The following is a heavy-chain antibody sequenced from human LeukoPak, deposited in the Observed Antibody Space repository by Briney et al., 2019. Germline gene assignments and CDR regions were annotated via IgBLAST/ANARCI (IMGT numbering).Heavy chain of an antibody. CDR1: GLFVSSDY. V-gene: IGHV3-23*01. Sequence: GGSLRLSCAVSGLFVSSDYMTWVRQAPGKGLEWVSAISGSGGSTYYADSVKGRFTISRDNSKNTLYLQMNSLRVEDTAVYYCAKKRGYSYGDPFDYWGQGTLVTVSS. CDR3: AKKRGYSYGDPFDY. CDR2: ISGSGGST. D-gene: IGHD5-18*01. J-gene: IGHJ4*02.